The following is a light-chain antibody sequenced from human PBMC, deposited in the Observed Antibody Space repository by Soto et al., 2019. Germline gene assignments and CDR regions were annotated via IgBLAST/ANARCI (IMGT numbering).Light chain of an antibody. V-gene: IGKV1-39*01. J-gene: IGKJ1*01. CDR3: QQSSSTPLT. CDR2: AAS. CDR1: QSITTY. Sequence: DIQMTQSPSSLSASAGDRVTITCRASQSITTYLNWYQQKPGKAPKLLIYAASNYHSGVPERISASGSGTEFTLTISSLQPEDFATYYCQQSSSTPLTFGQGTK.